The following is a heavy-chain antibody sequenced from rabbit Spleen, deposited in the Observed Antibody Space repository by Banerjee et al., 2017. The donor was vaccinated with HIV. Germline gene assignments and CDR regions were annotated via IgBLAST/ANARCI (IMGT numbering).Heavy chain of an antibody. V-gene: IGHV1S45*01. Sequence: QEQVVESGGGLVKPEGSLTLTCTASGFSFSSSSYMCWVRQAPGKGLEWIACIEADGSGFTYFATWAKGRFTCSKTSSTTVTLQMTRLTAADTATYFCARDTSSSFSSYGMDLWGPGTLVTVS. CDR3: ARDTSSSFSSYGMDL. CDR2: IEADGSGFT. J-gene: IGHJ6*01. D-gene: IGHD1-1*01. CDR1: GFSFSSSSY.